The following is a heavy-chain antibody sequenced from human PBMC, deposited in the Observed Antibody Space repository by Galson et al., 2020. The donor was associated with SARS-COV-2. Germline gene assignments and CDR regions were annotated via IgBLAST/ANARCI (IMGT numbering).Heavy chain of an antibody. J-gene: IGHJ4*03. D-gene: IGHD3-22*01. V-gene: IGHV4-34*01. CDR1: GGSLSDSY. Sequence: SQASETLSLTCAVYGGSLSDSYWSWIRQSPGRGLEWIGEITHSGSTSYNPSLKSRVTISVDTSKNQFSLKMGSVTAADTAVYYCARGTRDITMIVVVMTSESCYFDHWGQGTLVTVSS. CDR3: ARGTRDITMIVVVMTSESCYFDH. CDR2: ITHSGST.